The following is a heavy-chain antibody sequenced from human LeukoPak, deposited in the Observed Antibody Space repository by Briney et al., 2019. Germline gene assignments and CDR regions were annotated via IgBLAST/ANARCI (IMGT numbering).Heavy chain of an antibody. V-gene: IGHV4-34*01. CDR3: ARGPRVATKFFVY. CDR1: GGSFSGYY. Sequence: SETLSLTCAVYGGSFSGYYWSWIRQPPGKGLEWIGEINHSGSTNYNPSLKSRVTISVDTSKNQCSLKLSSVTAADTAVYYCARGPRVATKFFVYWGQGTLVTVSS. CDR2: INHSGST. D-gene: IGHD5-12*01. J-gene: IGHJ4*02.